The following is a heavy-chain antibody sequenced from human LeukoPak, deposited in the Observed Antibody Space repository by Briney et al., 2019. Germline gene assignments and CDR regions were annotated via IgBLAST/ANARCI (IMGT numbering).Heavy chain of an antibody. J-gene: IGHJ3*02. CDR3: ARDREGVVVTAKGAFDI. CDR1: GYTFTSYG. V-gene: IGHV1-69*04. D-gene: IGHD2-21*02. Sequence: GASVKVSCKASGYTFTSYGISWVRQAPGQGLEWMGRIIPILGIANYAQKFQGRVTITTDESTSTAYMELSSLRSEDTAVYYCARDREGVVVTAKGAFDIWGQGTMVTVSS. CDR2: IIPILGIA.